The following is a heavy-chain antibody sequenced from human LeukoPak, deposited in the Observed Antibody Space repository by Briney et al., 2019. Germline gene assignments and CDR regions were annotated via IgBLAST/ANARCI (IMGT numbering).Heavy chain of an antibody. J-gene: IGHJ3*02. Sequence: GRSLRLSCAASGFTFSSYAMHWVRQAPGKGLEWVAVISYDGSNKYYADSVKGRFTISRDNSKNTLYLQMNSLRAEDTAVYYCARDQGDTAMVFGAFDIWGQGTMVTVSS. CDR2: ISYDGSNK. CDR3: ARDQGDTAMVFGAFDI. D-gene: IGHD5-18*01. CDR1: GFTFSSYA. V-gene: IGHV3-30-3*01.